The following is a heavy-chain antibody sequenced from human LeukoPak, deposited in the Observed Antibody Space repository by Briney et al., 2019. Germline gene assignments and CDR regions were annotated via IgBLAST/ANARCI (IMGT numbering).Heavy chain of an antibody. CDR3: ARLSGYSYGYVNY. V-gene: IGHV4-39*01. CDR1: GGSISSNSYY. Sequence: SETLSLTCTVSGGSISSNSYYWGWIRQPPGKGLECVASIYYSGSAYYSPSLKSRVIISVDTSKNQFSLKLSSVTAADTAVYYCARLSGYSYGYVNYWGQGTLVTVSS. CDR2: IYYSGSA. J-gene: IGHJ4*02. D-gene: IGHD5-18*01.